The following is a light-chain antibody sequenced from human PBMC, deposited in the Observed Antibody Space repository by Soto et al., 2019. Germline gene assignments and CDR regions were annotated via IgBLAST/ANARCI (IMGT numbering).Light chain of an antibody. Sequence: DVVMTQSPDSLAVSLGERATINCKSSQTVLFSPNNRNYLAWYQQKPRQPPKLLIYWASTRESGIPDRFSGSESETDFTLTINNLQAEDVAVYYCQQYYTIPLTFGGGTKVEIK. CDR1: QTVLFSPNNRNY. CDR2: WAS. J-gene: IGKJ4*01. V-gene: IGKV4-1*01. CDR3: QQYYTIPLT.